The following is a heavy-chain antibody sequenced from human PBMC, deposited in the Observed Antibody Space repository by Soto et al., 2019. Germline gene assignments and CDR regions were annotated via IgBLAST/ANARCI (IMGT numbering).Heavy chain of an antibody. CDR2: LDPADSFT. V-gene: IGHV5-10-1*01. CDR1: GYNFTTFW. J-gene: IGHJ3*01. CDR3: ARHLYDNRNYLDALDV. Sequence: PGESLEISCNVSGYNFTTFWLSLVRQMPGEGLEWMGRLDPADSFTNYSPSFQGHVTISVDKSINTAYLQWSSLKASDTAIYYCARHLYDNRNYLDALDVWGQGTMVTVSS. D-gene: IGHD3-22*01.